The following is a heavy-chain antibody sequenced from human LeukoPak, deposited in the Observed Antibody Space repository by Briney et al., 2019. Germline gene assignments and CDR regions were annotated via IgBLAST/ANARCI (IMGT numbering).Heavy chain of an antibody. V-gene: IGHV1-69*13. CDR3: ASPYYDFWSGYSGWFDP. D-gene: IGHD3-3*01. CDR1: GGTFSSYA. CDR2: IIPIFGTA. Sequence: SVKVSCKASGGTFSSYAISWVRQAPGQGLEWMGGIIPIFGTANYAQKFQGSVTITADESTSTAYMELSSLRSEDTAVYYCASPYYDFWSGYSGWFDPWGQGTLVTVSS. J-gene: IGHJ5*02.